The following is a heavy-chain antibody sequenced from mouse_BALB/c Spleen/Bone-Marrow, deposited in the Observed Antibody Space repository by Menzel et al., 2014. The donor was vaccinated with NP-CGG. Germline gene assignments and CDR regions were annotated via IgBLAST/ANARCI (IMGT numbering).Heavy chain of an antibody. V-gene: IGHV5-17*02. CDR1: GFTFSSFG. J-gene: IGHJ4*01. CDR2: ISNGSSTI. CDR3: ARKGAMITHYYAMDY. D-gene: IGHD2-4*01. Sequence: EVHLVESGGGLVQPGGSRKLSCAASGFTFSSFGMHWVRQAPEKGLEWVAYISNGSSTIYYADTVKGRFTISRDNPKNTLFLQMTSLRSGDTAMYYCARKGAMITHYYAMDYWGQGTSVTVSS.